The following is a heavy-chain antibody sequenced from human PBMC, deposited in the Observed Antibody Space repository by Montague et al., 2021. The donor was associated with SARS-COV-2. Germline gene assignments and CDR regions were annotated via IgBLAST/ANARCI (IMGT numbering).Heavy chain of an antibody. J-gene: IGHJ5*02. CDR3: ARVNRVRVYWFDP. D-gene: IGHD2/OR15-2a*01. CDR2: IYYSGST. V-gene: IGHV4-31*03. CDR1: GGSISSGGYY. Sequence: TLSLTCSVSGGSISSGGYYWSWIRQHPGKGLEWIGYIYYSGSTYYNPSLKSRVTISVDTSKNQFSLKLSSVTAADTAVYYCARVNRVRVYWFDPWGQGTLVTVSS.